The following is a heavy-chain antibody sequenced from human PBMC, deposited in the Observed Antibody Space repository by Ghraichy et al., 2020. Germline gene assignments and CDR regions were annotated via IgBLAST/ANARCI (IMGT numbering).Heavy chain of an antibody. J-gene: IGHJ4*02. V-gene: IGHV4-34*01. CDR2: INYSGTS. CDR3: ARGREDDDWGGYAPPAAFDF. D-gene: IGHD3-3*01. Sequence: SETLSLTCAVSGGSFSGYYWAWIRQSPGKGLEWIGEINYSGTSNYNPSLKKRVSMSVDASKSHFSLNLKTLTAAETAVYYCARGREDDDWGGYAPPAAFDFWGQGNMVTVS. CDR1: GGSFSGYY.